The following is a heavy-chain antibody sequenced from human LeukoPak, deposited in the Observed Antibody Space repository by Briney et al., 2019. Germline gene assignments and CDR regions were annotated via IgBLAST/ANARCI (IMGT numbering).Heavy chain of an antibody. CDR3: ARDISGWHYFDY. J-gene: IGHJ4*02. Sequence: PGGSLRLSCAASGFTFSSYSMNWVRQAPGKGLEWVSSISSSSRYIYYADSVKGRFTISRDNAKNSLYLQMNSLRAEDTAVYYCARDISGWHYFDYWGQGTLVTVSS. CDR2: ISSSSRYI. D-gene: IGHD6-19*01. CDR1: GFTFSSYS. V-gene: IGHV3-21*01.